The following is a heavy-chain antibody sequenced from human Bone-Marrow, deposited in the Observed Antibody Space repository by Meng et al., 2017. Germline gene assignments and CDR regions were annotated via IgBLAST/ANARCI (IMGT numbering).Heavy chain of an antibody. CDR3: GRDQGRELINH. CDR1: GDSISSDIG. Sequence: QVQLQESGPGLVKPSGTLSLTFTVSGDSISSDIGWSWVRQPPGKGLEWIGEVYHRGDTNYNPSLKSRVDISVDKSKNQFYLSLFSVTAADTAVYYCGRDQGRELINHWGQGTLVTVSS. J-gene: IGHJ4*02. V-gene: IGHV4-4*02. CDR2: VYHRGDT. D-gene: IGHD1-7*01.